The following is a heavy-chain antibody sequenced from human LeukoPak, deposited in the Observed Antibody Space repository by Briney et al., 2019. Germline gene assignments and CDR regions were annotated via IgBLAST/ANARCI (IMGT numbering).Heavy chain of an antibody. J-gene: IGHJ6*02. CDR3: ARRSYDYVWGSYRYSRYGMDV. D-gene: IGHD3-16*02. CDR2: ISAYNGNT. CDR1: GYTFTSYG. V-gene: IGHV1-18*01. Sequence: GASVKVSCKASGYTFTSYGISWVRQAPGQGLEWMGWISAYNGNTNYAQKLQGRVTMTTDTSTSTAYMELSSLRSEDTAVYYCARRSYDYVWGSYRYSRYGMDVWGQGTTVTVSS.